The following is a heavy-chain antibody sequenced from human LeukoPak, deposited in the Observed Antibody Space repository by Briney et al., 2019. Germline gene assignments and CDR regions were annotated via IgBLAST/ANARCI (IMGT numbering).Heavy chain of an antibody. D-gene: IGHD2-2*01. CDR2: MYSDGRT. J-gene: IGHJ4*02. V-gene: IGHV3-53*01. Sequence: QPSGSLTLYCAASGFTVSTNYMNWLRQAPGNGLEWVSAMYSDGRTYYADSVKGGFTISRDRSKNTLYLQMNILSAENTAVYFCGRYASGGEIMDYWGQGTPVTVS. CDR3: GRYASGGEIMDY. CDR1: GFTVSTNY.